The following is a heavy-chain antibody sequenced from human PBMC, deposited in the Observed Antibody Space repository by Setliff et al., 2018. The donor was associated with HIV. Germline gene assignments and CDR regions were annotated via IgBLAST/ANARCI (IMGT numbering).Heavy chain of an antibody. CDR2: ISAYNGNT. J-gene: IGHJ4*02. D-gene: IGHD2-2*01. Sequence: ASVKVSCKASGYTFTSYGISWVRQAPGQGLEWMGWISAYNGNTNYAQKLQGRVTMTTDTSTSTAYMELRSLRSEDTAVYYCARGAEYCSSTSCPFDYWGQGTLVTVSS. V-gene: IGHV1-18*01. CDR1: GYTFTSYG. CDR3: ARGAEYCSSTSCPFDY.